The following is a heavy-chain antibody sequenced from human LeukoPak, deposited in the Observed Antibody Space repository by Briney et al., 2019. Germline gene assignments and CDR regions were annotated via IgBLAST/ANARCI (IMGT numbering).Heavy chain of an antibody. D-gene: IGHD7-27*01. CDR2: IIPIFGTA. Sequence: SVKVSCKACVGTFSSYAISWVRQAPGQGLEWMGRIIPIFGTANYAQKFQGRVTITTDESTSTAYVELSSLRSEDTAVYYCASVNWGSSAYFDYWGQGTLVTVSS. CDR3: ASVNWGSSAYFDY. J-gene: IGHJ4*02. V-gene: IGHV1-69*05. CDR1: VGTFSSYA.